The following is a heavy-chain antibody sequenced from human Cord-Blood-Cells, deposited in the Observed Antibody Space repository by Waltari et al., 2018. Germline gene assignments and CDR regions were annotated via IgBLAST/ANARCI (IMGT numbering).Heavy chain of an antibody. Sequence: QVQLVQSGAEVKKPGASVKVSCTASGYTFTGHYMQWVRPAPGQGLEWMGCINPNSGGTNYAQKFQGWVTMTRDTSISTAYMELSRLRSDDTAVYYCARTSIVGATRYYYYGMDVWGQGTTVTVSS. J-gene: IGHJ6*02. D-gene: IGHD1-26*01. CDR3: ARTSIVGATRYYYYGMDV. CDR2: INPNSGGT. V-gene: IGHV1-2*04. CDR1: GYTFTGHY.